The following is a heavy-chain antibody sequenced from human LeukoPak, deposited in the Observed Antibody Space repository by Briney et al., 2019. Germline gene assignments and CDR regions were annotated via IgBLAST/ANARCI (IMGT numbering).Heavy chain of an antibody. J-gene: IGHJ4*02. CDR3: ARDGLDFWSGCDY. Sequence: PSETLSLTCTVSGGSISSSSYYWGWIRQPPGKGLEWIGSIYYSGSTYYNPSLKSRVTISVDTSKNQFSLKLSSVTAADTAVYYCARDGLDFWSGCDYWGQGTLVTVSS. CDR1: GGSISSSSYY. D-gene: IGHD3-3*01. V-gene: IGHV4-39*07. CDR2: IYYSGST.